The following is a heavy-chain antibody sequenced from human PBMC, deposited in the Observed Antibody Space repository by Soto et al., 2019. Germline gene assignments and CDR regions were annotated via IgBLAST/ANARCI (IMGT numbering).Heavy chain of an antibody. J-gene: IGHJ5*02. Sequence: GGSLRLSCAASVFTFSSYGMHWVRQAPGKGLEWVAVIWYDGSNKYYADSVKGRFTISRDNSKNTLYLQMNSLRAEDTAVYYCARDGRGGSGGSYWFDPWGQGTLVTVS. CDR1: VFTFSSYG. CDR3: ARDGRGGSGGSYWFDP. D-gene: IGHD2-15*01. CDR2: IWYDGSNK. V-gene: IGHV3-33*01.